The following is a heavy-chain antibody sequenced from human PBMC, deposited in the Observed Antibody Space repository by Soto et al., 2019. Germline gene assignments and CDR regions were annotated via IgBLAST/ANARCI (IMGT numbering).Heavy chain of an antibody. V-gene: IGHV1-69*01. J-gene: IGHJ4*02. CDR1: GGTFSSYA. CDR3: ARGGMPGPYSSSPTAD. Sequence: QVQLVQSGAEVKKPGSSVKVSCKASGGTFSSYAISWVRQAPGQGLEWMGGIIPISGTANYAQKFQGRVTITADEYTSTAYMELSSRRTEDTAVDYCARGGMPGPYSSSPTADWGQGTLVTVSS. D-gene: IGHD6-13*01. CDR2: IIPISGTA.